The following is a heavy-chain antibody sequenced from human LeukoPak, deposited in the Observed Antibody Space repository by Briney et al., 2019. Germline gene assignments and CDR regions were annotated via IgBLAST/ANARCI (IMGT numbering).Heavy chain of an antibody. CDR2: INPNSGGT. Sequence: ASVKVSCKASGYTFTGYYMHWVRQAPGQGLEWMGWINPNSGGTNYAQKFQGRVTMTRDTSISTAYMELSRLRSDDTAVYYCARSRDYGDYLDYWGQGTLVTVSS. CDR1: GYTFTGYY. J-gene: IGHJ4*02. CDR3: ARSRDYGDYLDY. V-gene: IGHV1-2*02. D-gene: IGHD4-17*01.